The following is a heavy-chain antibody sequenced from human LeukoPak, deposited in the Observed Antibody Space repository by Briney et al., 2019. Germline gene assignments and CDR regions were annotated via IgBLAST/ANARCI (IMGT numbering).Heavy chain of an antibody. J-gene: IGHJ4*02. V-gene: IGHV1-8*01. CDR2: MNPNSGNT. CDR3: ARVPPALWFGELSPPIDY. Sequence: ASVKFSRKASGYTFTIYDINWVRHATGQGLEWMGWMNPNSGNTGYAQKFQGRVTMTRNTSISTAYMELSSLRSEDTAVYYCARVPPALWFGELSPPIDYWGQGTLVTVSS. CDR1: GYTFTIYD. D-gene: IGHD3-10*01.